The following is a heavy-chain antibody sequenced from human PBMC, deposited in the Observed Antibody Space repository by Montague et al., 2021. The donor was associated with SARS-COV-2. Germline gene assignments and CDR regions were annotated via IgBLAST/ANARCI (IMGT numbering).Heavy chain of an antibody. CDR3: ARAIWHLDV. CDR2: IYTGGYV. Sequence: SETLSITCSVSGDSISRYYWSWIRQSDGKGLEWIGRIYTGGYVNYNPGLQSRVSMSVDTSKSQVSLNETSVTAADTAVYYCARAIWHLDVWGRGILVTVSS. J-gene: IGHJ2*01. CDR1: GDSISRYY. V-gene: IGHV4-4*07.